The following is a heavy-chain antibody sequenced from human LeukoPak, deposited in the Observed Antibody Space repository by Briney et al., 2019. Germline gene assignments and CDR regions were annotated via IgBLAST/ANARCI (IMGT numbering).Heavy chain of an antibody. V-gene: IGHV3-64D*06. Sequence: QPGGSLRLSCSASGFTFSSYAMHWVRQAPGKGLEYVSAISSNGGSTYYADSVKGRFTISRDNSKNTLYLQMSSLRAEDTAVYYCVKGWSAVAGTGLDYWGQGTLVTVSS. CDR2: ISSNGGST. D-gene: IGHD6-19*01. CDR3: VKGWSAVAGTGLDY. CDR1: GFTFSSYA. J-gene: IGHJ4*02.